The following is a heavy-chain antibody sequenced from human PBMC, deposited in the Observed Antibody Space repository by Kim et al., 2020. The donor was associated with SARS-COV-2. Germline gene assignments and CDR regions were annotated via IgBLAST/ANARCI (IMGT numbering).Heavy chain of an antibody. CDR3: ARDGYCSSTSCYTESLYYYYGMDV. CDR2: IWYDGSNK. J-gene: IGHJ6*02. CDR1: GFTFSSYG. D-gene: IGHD2-2*02. V-gene: IGHV3-33*01. Sequence: GGSLRLSCAASGFTFSSYGMHWVRQAPGKGLEWVAVIWYDGSNKYYADSVKGRFTISRDNSKNTLYLQMNSLRAEDTAVYYCARDGYCSSTSCYTESLYYYYGMDVWGQGTTVTLSS.